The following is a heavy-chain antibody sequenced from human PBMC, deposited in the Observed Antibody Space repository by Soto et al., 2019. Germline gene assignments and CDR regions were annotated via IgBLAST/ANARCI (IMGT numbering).Heavy chain of an antibody. V-gene: IGHV4-34*01. Sequence: SETLSLTCAVNGGSLRGYYWNWIRQSPGKGLEWIGEINQNGGTKYNPSLKSRVSISVVASTNHYSLKLNSVTAADTAVYCCGRVPARGENYWGQGTLVTVSS. J-gene: IGHJ4*02. CDR2: INQNGGT. D-gene: IGHD3-10*01. CDR1: GGSLRGYY. CDR3: GRVPARGENY.